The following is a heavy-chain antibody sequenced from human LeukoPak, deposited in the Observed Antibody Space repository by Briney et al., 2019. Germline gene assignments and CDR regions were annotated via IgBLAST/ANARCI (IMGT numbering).Heavy chain of an antibody. CDR3: ARGSGRGSVLGFDY. D-gene: IGHD5-12*01. V-gene: IGHV3-7*01. CDR1: GFTFSSYW. CDR2: IKQDGSEQ. J-gene: IGHJ4*02. Sequence: GGSLRLSCEASGFTFSSYWMRWVRQAPGKGLEWVANIKQDGSEQYYVDSVKGRFTISRDNAKNSLYLQMNSLRAEDTAVYYCARGSGRGSVLGFDYWGQGTLVTVSS.